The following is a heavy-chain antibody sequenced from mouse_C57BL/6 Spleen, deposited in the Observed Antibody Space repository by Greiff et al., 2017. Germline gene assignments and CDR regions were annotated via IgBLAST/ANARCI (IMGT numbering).Heavy chain of an antibody. Sequence: QVQLQQPGAELVRPGTSVKLSCKASGYTFTSYWMHWVKQRPGQGLEWIGVIDPSDSYPNYNQKFKGKATLTVDTSSSTAYMQLSSLTSEDSAVYYCARVETAHDDWGQGTTLTVSS. D-gene: IGHD3-2*01. J-gene: IGHJ2*01. V-gene: IGHV1-59*01. CDR2: IDPSDSYP. CDR3: ARVETAHDD. CDR1: GYTFTSYW.